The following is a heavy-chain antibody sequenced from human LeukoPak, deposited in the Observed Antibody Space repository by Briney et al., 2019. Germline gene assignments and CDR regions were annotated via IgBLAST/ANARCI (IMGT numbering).Heavy chain of an antibody. J-gene: IGHJ4*02. CDR3: ATGYDSSGYLFDY. Sequence: ASVKVSCKVSGYTLTELSMHWVRQASGKGLEWMGGFDPEDGETIYAQKFQGRVTMTEDTSTDTAYMELSSLRSEDTAVYYCATGYDSSGYLFDYWGQGTLVTVSS. D-gene: IGHD3-22*01. CDR2: FDPEDGET. V-gene: IGHV1-24*01. CDR1: GYTLTELS.